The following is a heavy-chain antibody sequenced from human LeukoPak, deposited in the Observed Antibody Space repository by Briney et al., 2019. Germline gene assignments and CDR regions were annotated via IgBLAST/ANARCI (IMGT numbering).Heavy chain of an antibody. CDR2: ISYDGSNK. J-gene: IGHJ4*02. CDR3: ARGGVVPAAPDY. V-gene: IGHV3-30*04. D-gene: IGHD2-2*01. CDR1: GFTFSSYA. Sequence: PGRSLRLSCAASGFTFSSYAMHWVRQAPGKGLEWAAVISYDGSNKYYADSVKGRFTISRDNSKNTLYLQMNSLRAEDTAVYYCARGGVVPAAPDYWGQGTLVTVSS.